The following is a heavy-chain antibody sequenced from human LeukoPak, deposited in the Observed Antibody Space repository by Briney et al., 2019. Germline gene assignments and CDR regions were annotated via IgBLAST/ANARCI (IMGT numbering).Heavy chain of an antibody. CDR2: FDPEDGET. D-gene: IGHD3-22*01. CDR1: GYTLTELS. Sequence: ASVKVSCKVSGYTLTELSMHWVRQAPRKGLEWMGGFDPEDGETIYAQKFQGRVTMTEDTSTDTAYMELSSLRSEDTAVYYCATYGNYYDSSGPFDYWGQGTLVTVSS. V-gene: IGHV1-24*01. J-gene: IGHJ4*02. CDR3: ATYGNYYDSSGPFDY.